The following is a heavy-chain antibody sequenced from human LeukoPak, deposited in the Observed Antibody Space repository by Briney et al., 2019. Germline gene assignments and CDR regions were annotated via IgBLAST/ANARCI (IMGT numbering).Heavy chain of an antibody. CDR3: ARGRGCSSMSCYPDY. J-gene: IGHJ4*02. Sequence: PGGSLRLSCVASGFTFSSYSMNWVRQAPGKGLEWVSSISSSSSYIYYADSVKGRFTISRDNAKNSLYLQMNSLRAEDTAVYYCARGRGCSSMSCYPDYWGQGTLVTVSS. CDR2: ISSSSSYI. V-gene: IGHV3-21*01. D-gene: IGHD2-2*01. CDR1: GFTFSSYS.